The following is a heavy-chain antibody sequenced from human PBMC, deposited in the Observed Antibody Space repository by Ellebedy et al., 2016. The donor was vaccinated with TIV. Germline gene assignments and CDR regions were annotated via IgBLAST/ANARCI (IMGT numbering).Heavy chain of an antibody. CDR3: ARHTDYALDY. Sequence: PGGSLRLSCAASGFTFSSYNMHWVRQAPGKGLECVANIKQDGSEQSYVDSVKGRFTISRENAKNSLHLQMNGLRDEDTAVYYCARHTDYALDYWGQGALVTVSS. J-gene: IGHJ4*02. D-gene: IGHD4-17*01. CDR1: GFTFSSYN. V-gene: IGHV3-7*01. CDR2: IKQDGSEQ.